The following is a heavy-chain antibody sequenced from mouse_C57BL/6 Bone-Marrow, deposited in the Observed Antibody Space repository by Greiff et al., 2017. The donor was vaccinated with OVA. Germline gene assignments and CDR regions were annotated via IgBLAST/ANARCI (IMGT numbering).Heavy chain of an antibody. D-gene: IGHD1-1*01. CDR2: IYIGNGYT. CDR3: ARASHYGSSYWYFDV. J-gene: IGHJ1*03. V-gene: IGHV1-58*01. Sequence: EVQLQESGAELVRPGSSVKMSCKTSGYTFTCYGLNWVKQRPGQGLEWIGYIYIGNGYTVYNEKIKGKATLTSDTSSSTAYRQLSSLTSEDSAIYFCARASHYGSSYWYFDVWGTGTTVTVSS. CDR1: GYTFTCYG.